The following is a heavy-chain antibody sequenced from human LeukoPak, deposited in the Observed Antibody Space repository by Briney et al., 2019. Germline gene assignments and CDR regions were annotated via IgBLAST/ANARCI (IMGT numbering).Heavy chain of an antibody. J-gene: IGHJ3*02. Sequence: GGSLRLSCAASGFTFDDYAMHWVRQAPGKGLEWVSGISWNSGSIGYADSVKGRFTVSRDNAKNSLYLQMNSLRAADTAVYYCAKSNGYGLVDIWGQGTMVTVSS. CDR2: ISWNSGSI. V-gene: IGHV3-9*01. CDR1: GFTFDDYA. CDR3: AKSNGYGLVDI. D-gene: IGHD3-10*01.